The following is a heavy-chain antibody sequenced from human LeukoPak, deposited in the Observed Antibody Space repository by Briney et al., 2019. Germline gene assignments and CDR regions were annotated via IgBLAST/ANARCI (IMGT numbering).Heavy chain of an antibody. J-gene: IGHJ4*02. Sequence: SAKDSCKASGFTFTSSAVQWVRQARGQRLEWIGWIVVGSGNTNYAQKFQERVTITRDMSTSTAYMELSSLRSEDTAVYYCAAAGSGWSLFDYWGQGTLVTVSS. D-gene: IGHD6-19*01. CDR3: AAAGSGWSLFDY. CDR1: GFTFTSSA. V-gene: IGHV1-58*01. CDR2: IVVGSGNT.